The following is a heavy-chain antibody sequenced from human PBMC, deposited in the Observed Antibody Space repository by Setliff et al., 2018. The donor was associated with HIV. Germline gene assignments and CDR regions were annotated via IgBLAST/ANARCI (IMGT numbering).Heavy chain of an antibody. CDR1: GFSLSTRGVG. J-gene: IGHJ4*02. Sequence: SGPTLVNPTQTLTLTCTFSGFSLSTRGVGVGWIRQSPRKALEWLALIYWDDDKRYSPSLKSRLTIIKDTYKNQVVLTMTNMNSVDTATYYCAQTTKPSQFDYWGQGTRVTVSS. CDR3: AQTTKPSQFDY. V-gene: IGHV2-5*02. D-gene: IGHD1-26*01. CDR2: IYWDDDK.